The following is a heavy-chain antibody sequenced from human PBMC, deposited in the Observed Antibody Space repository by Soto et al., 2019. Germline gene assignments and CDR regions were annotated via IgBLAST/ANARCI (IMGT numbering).Heavy chain of an antibody. V-gene: IGHV4-59*01. CDR3: ARDPGSGSYYGWFDP. D-gene: IGHD3-10*01. CDR1: GGTIIRYY. Sequence: SEILCVSCTVFGGTIIRYYGHWIRQPPGKGLEWIGYIYYSGSTNYNPSLKSRVTISVDTSKNQFSLKLSSVTAADTAVYYCARDPGSGSYYGWFDPWGQGTLVTVSS. J-gene: IGHJ5*02. CDR2: IYYSGST.